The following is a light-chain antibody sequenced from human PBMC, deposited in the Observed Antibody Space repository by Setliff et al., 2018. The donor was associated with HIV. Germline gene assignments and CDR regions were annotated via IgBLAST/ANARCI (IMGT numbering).Light chain of an antibody. CDR1: STDVGGYNY. V-gene: IGLV2-11*01. Sequence: QSVLTQPRSVSGSPGQSVTISCTGTSTDVGGYNYVSWYQQHAVKAPKHIIYDFTKRPSGVPDRFSGSKSGNTASLTITGLQAEDEADYFRCSYAGRYSFGVFGTGTKVTVL. J-gene: IGLJ1*01. CDR2: DFT. CDR3: CSYAGRYSFGV.